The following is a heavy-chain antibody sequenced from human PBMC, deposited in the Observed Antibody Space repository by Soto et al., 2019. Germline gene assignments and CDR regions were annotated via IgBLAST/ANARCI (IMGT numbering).Heavy chain of an antibody. Sequence: PGESLKISCKGSGYSFTSYWIGWVRQMPGKGLEWMGIIYPGDSDTRYSPSFQGQVTISADKSISTAYLQWSSLKASHTAMYDCARRAVAGTYYYYGMDVWGQGTTVIVAS. D-gene: IGHD6-19*01. CDR1: GYSFTSYW. CDR3: ARRAVAGTYYYYGMDV. V-gene: IGHV5-51*01. CDR2: IYPGDSDT. J-gene: IGHJ6*02.